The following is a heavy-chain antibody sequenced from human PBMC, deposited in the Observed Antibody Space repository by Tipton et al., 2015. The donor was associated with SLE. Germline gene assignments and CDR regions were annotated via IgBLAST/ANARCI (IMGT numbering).Heavy chain of an antibody. CDR3: AREGRGAGASYGMDV. CDR1: GFTVSSNY. V-gene: IGHV3-53*05. CDR2: IYSGGST. D-gene: IGHD1-26*01. J-gene: IGHJ6*02. Sequence: SLRLSCAASGFTVSSNYMSWVRQAPGKGLEWVSVIYSGGSTYYADSVKGRFTISRDNSKNTLYLQMNSLRAEDTAVYYCAREGRGAGASYGMDVWGQGTTVTVSS.